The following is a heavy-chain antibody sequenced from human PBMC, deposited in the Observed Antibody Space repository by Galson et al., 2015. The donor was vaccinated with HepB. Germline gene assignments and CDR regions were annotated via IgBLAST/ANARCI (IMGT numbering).Heavy chain of an antibody. Sequence: SLRLSCAASGFTFSSYAMSWVRQAPGKGLEWVSAISGSGGSTYYADSVKGRFTISRDNSKNTLYLQMNSLRAEDTAVYYCARDRYYYDSIGPAGYYGMDVWGQGTTVTVSS. V-gene: IGHV3-23*01. D-gene: IGHD3-22*01. CDR3: ARDRYYYDSIGPAGYYGMDV. CDR1: GFTFSSYA. CDR2: ISGSGGST. J-gene: IGHJ6*02.